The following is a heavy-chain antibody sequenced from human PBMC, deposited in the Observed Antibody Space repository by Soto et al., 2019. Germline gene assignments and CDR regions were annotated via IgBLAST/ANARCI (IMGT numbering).Heavy chain of an antibody. D-gene: IGHD5-12*01. CDR3: ARGGDGYNFVYFDY. CDR2: IWYDGSNK. V-gene: IGHV3-30*19. Sequence: QVQLVESGGGVVQPGRSLRLSCAASGFTFSSYGMHWVRQAPGKGLEWVAVIWYDGSNKYYADSVKGRFTISRDNSKNTLYLQMNSLRAEDTAVYYCARGGDGYNFVYFDYWGQGTLVTVSS. J-gene: IGHJ4*02. CDR1: GFTFSSYG.